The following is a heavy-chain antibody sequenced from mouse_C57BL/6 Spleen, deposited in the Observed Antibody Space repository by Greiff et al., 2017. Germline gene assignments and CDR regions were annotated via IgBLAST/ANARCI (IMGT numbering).Heavy chain of an antibody. Sequence: VQLKESGTVLARPGASVKMSCKTSGYTFTSYWMHWVKQRTGPGLEWIGAIYPGNSDTSYNQKFKGKAKLTASTSASTAYMELSRLTNEDSAVSYCTSISTVWYFDVWGTGTTVTVSS. CDR1: GYTFTSYW. J-gene: IGHJ1*03. D-gene: IGHD1-1*01. V-gene: IGHV1-5*01. CDR3: TSISTVWYFDV. CDR2: IYPGNSDT.